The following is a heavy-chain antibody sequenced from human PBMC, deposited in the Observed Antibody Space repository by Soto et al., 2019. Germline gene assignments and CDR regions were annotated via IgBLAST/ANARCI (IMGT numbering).Heavy chain of an antibody. Sequence: EVQLLESGGGLVQPGGSLRLSCAVSGVTFSNFAMNWVRQAPGKGLEWVSGISHSGTSTYYADSVKGRFTISRDNSKNKLYLQVNSPRAGDTAVDYCAKGSWVHNASEGGNWLDPWGQGTRVTVSS. V-gene: IGHV3-23*01. D-gene: IGHD3-10*01. J-gene: IGHJ5*02. CDR3: AKGSWVHNASEGGNWLDP. CDR2: ISHSGTST. CDR1: GVTFSNFA.